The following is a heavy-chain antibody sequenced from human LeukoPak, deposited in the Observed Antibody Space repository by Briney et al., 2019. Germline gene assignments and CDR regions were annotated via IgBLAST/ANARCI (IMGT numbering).Heavy chain of an antibody. V-gene: IGHV1-2*06. Sequence: ASVKVSCKASGYTFTVYYMHWVRQAPGQGLEWMGRINPNSGGTNYAQKFQGRVTMTRDTSISTAYMELSRLRSDDTAVYYCATIYDFWSGYCFDYWGQGTLVTVSS. J-gene: IGHJ4*02. CDR3: ATIYDFWSGYCFDY. CDR2: INPNSGGT. D-gene: IGHD3-3*01. CDR1: GYTFTVYY.